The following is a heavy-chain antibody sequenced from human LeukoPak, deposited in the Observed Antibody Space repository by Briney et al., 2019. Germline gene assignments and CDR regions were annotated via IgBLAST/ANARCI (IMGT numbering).Heavy chain of an antibody. V-gene: IGHV4-59*01. D-gene: IGHD4-17*01. Sequence: PSETLSLTCTVSDGSIGTYYWSWIRQPPGKGLEWIGYIYYSGSTNYNPSLKSRVTISVDTSKNQFSLKLSSVTAADTAVYYCARGGHDYGDPNWFDPWGQGTLVTVSS. CDR1: DGSIGTYY. J-gene: IGHJ5*02. CDR2: IYYSGST. CDR3: ARGGHDYGDPNWFDP.